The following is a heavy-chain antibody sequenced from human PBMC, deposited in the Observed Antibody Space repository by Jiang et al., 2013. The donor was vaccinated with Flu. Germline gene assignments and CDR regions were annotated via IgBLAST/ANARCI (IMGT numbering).Heavy chain of an antibody. Sequence: VQLVESGAEVKKPGASVKVSCKASGYTFTSYGISWVRQAPGQGLEWMGWISAYNGNTNYAQKLQGRVTMTTDTSTSTAYMELRSLRSDDTAVYYCARVNRGVHYDFWSGYFGDYYYGMDVWGQGTT. CDR2: ISAYNGNT. CDR1: GYTFTSYG. J-gene: IGHJ6*02. CDR3: ARVNRGVHYDFWSGYFGDYYYGMDV. V-gene: IGHV1-18*01. D-gene: IGHD3-3*01.